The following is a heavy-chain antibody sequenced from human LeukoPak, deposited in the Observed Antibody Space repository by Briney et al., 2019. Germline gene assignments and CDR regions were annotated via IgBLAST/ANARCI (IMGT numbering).Heavy chain of an antibody. V-gene: IGHV4-61*02. CDR2: IYTSGST. CDR3: ARDPTTDYYDSSGLFDY. CDR1: GGSISSGSYY. Sequence: SETLSLTCTVSGGSISSGSYYWSWIRQPAGKGLEWIGRIYTSGSTNYNPSLKSRVTISVDTSKNQFSLKLSPVTAADTAVYYCARDPTTDYYDSSGLFDYWGQGTLVTVSS. D-gene: IGHD3-22*01. J-gene: IGHJ4*02.